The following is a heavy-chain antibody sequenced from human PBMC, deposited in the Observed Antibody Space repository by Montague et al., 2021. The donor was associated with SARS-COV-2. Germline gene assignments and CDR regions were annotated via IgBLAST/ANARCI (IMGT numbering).Heavy chain of an antibody. D-gene: IGHD3-9*01. V-gene: IGHV2-70*11. CDR2: IDWDDDK. CDR1: GFSLSTSGMC. Sequence: PALVKPTQTLTLTCTFSGFSLSTSGMCVSWIRQPPGKALEWLARIDWDDDKYYSTSLKTRLTISKDTSKNQVVLTMTNMDPVDTVTYYCARTYYDILTGYFVLGDYWGQGTLVTVSS. J-gene: IGHJ4*02. CDR3: ARTYYDILTGYFVLGDY.